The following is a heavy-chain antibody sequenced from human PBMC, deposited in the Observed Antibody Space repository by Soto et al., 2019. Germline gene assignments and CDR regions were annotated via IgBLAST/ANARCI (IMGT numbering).Heavy chain of an antibody. D-gene: IGHD7-27*01. CDR1: GFTFSSNA. CDR2: ITSGRGGGT. J-gene: IGHJ3*02. V-gene: IGHV3-23*01. Sequence: EVQLLESGGGLVQPGGSLRLSCVASGFTFSSNAMSWVRQAPGKGLEWVSHITSGRGGGTYYEDSVKARFTIFRDNAKKPLFMQMTSLGVDDTAVYNCGQRTWGAFDIWGHATLVTVSS. CDR3: GQRTWGAFDI.